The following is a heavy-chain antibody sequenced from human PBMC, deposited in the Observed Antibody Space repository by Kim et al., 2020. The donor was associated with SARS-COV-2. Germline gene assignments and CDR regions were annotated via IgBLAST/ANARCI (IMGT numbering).Heavy chain of an antibody. CDR2: INHSGST. CDR1: GGSFSGYY. V-gene: IGHV4-34*01. Sequence: SETLSLTCAVYGGSFSGYYWSWIRQPPGKGLEWIGEINHSGSTNYNPSLKSRVTISVDTSKNQFSLKLSSVTAADTAVYYGARGRFPYYDDAFDIWGQGTMVTVSS. D-gene: IGHD3-3*01. J-gene: IGHJ3*02. CDR3: ARGRFPYYDDAFDI.